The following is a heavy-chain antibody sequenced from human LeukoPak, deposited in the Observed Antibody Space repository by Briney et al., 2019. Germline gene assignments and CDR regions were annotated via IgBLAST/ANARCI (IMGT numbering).Heavy chain of an antibody. CDR2: IYYSGST. V-gene: IGHV4-61*01. J-gene: IGHJ5*02. CDR3: ARDNGYYDSSGYYWGYNWFDP. CDR1: GGSINNINYY. Sequence: SETLSLTCSVSGGSINNINYYWGWIRQPPGKGLEWIGYIYYSGSTNYNPSLKSRVTISVDTSKNQFSLKLSSVTAADTAVYYCARDNGYYDSSGYYWGYNWFDPWGQGTLVTVSS. D-gene: IGHD3-22*01.